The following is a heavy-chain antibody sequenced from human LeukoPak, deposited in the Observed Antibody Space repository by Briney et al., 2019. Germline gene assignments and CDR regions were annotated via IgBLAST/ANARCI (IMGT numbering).Heavy chain of an antibody. D-gene: IGHD6-13*01. V-gene: IGHV1-69*06. CDR3: AREGIASPLGSFDY. CDR2: IIPIFGTA. CDR1: GGTFSSYA. Sequence: ASVKVSCKASGGTFSSYAISWVRQAPGQGLEWMGGIIPIFGTANYAQKFQGRVTITADKSTSTAYMELSSLRSEDTAVYYCAREGIASPLGSFDYWGQGTLVTVSS. J-gene: IGHJ4*02.